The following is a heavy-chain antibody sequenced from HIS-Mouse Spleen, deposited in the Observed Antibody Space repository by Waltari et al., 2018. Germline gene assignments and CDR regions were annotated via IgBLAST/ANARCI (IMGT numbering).Heavy chain of an antibody. Sequence: QVQLVQSGAEVKKPGASVKVSCKASGYTFTSYGISWVRQAPGQGLEWMGWIRPYNGNTNYAQKLQGRVTMTTDTSTSTAYMELRSLRSDDTAVYYCARDHSSSWYYYYYGMDVWGQGTTVTVSS. CDR3: ARDHSSSWYYYYYGMDV. CDR1: GYTFTSYG. CDR2: IRPYNGNT. J-gene: IGHJ6*02. D-gene: IGHD6-13*01. V-gene: IGHV1-18*01.